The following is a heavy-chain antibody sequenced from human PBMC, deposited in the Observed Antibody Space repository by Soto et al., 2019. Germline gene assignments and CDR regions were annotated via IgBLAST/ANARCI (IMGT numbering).Heavy chain of an antibody. CDR3: TTDRLGLYDFWSGYYMAWEMDYMDV. V-gene: IGHV3-15*01. D-gene: IGHD3-3*01. J-gene: IGHJ6*03. CDR1: GFTFSNAW. Sequence: GGSLRLSCAASGFTFSNAWMSWVRQAPGKGLEWVGRIKSKTDGGTTDYAAPVKGRFTISRDDSKNTLFLQMNSLKTEDTAVYYCTTDRLGLYDFWSGYYMAWEMDYMDVWGKGTTVTVSS. CDR2: IKSKTDGGTT.